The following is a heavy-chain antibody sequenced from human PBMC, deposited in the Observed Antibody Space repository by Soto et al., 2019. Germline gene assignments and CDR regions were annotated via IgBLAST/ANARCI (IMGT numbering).Heavy chain of an antibody. D-gene: IGHD5-12*01. CDR3: ARAYGYNPRGFDY. J-gene: IGHJ4*02. V-gene: IGHV4-34*01. Sequence: SETLSLTCAVYGASLSRSSWSWIRQPPGKGLEWVGEINRSTTANYNPSLKSRVTISVDTSKNQFSLKLSSVTAADTAVYYCARAYGYNPRGFDYWGQGTLVTVSS. CDR1: GASLSRSS. CDR2: INRSTTA.